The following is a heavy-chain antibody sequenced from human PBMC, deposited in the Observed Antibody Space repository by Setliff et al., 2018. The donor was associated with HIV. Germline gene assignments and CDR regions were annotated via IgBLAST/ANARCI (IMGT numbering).Heavy chain of an antibody. CDR3: AKDRTVVVITIFDY. V-gene: IGHV3-74*01. CDR2: MNTDGSST. D-gene: IGHD3-22*01. J-gene: IGHJ4*02. Sequence: PGGSLRLSCAASGFTFSSYGMHWVRQAPGKGLVWVFGMNTDGSSTRYADSVKGRFTISRDNAKNMLYLQMNSLSADDTAVYYCAKDRTVVVITIFDYWGQGTLVTVSS. CDR1: GFTFSSYG.